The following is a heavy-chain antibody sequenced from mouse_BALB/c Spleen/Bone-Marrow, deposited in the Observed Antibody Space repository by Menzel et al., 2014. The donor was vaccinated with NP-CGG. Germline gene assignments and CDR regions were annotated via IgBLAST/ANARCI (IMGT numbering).Heavy chain of an antibody. CDR3: ARGGFDY. Sequence: QVQLQQPGAELVKPGASVKLSCKASGYTFTSYWTHWVKQRPGQGLEWIGEINPSNGRTNYNEKFKSKATLTVDKSSSTAYMQLSSLTSEDSAVYYCARGGFDYWGQGTTLTVSS. J-gene: IGHJ2*01. CDR2: INPSNGRT. CDR1: GYTFTSYW. V-gene: IGHV1S81*02.